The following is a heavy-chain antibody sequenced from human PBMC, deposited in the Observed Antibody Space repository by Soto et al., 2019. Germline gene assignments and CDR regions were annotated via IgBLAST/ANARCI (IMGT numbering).Heavy chain of an antibody. CDR1: GFPFSVYG. V-gene: IGHV3-33*01. Sequence: QMQLVESGGGVVQPGRSRRLSCGASGFPFSVYGIHWVRQAPGKGLEWVAVIWSDGSNKYYGDSVKGRFTISRDNSKNTLYLQMNSLRAEDTAMYYCVRASGPFDLWGRGTLVTVSS. J-gene: IGHJ2*01. CDR3: VRASGPFDL. CDR2: IWSDGSNK.